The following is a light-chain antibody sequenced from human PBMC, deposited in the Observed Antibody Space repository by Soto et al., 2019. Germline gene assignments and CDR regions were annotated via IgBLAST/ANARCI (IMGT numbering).Light chain of an antibody. CDR2: GAS. CDR1: QSVSSSN. J-gene: IGKJ1*01. Sequence: EIVLTQSPGTLSLSPWERATLSCMASQSVSSSNLAWYQQKPGQAPRLLIYGASSRATGIPDRFSGSGSGTDFTLTISGLEPEDFALYYCHHYASSFGTFGQGTKVDI. CDR3: HHYASSFGT. V-gene: IGKV3-20*01.